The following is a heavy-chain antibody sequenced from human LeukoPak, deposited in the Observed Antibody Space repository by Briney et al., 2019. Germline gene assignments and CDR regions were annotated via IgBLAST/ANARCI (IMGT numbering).Heavy chain of an antibody. CDR2: INPNSGDT. Sequence: ASVKVSCKASGYTFTGYFMHWVRQAPGQGLEWMGWINPNSGDTNYAQKFQGRVTMTRDTSISTAYMELSRLRSDDTAVYYCARDERYDSSGYPFDHWGQGTLVTVSS. CDR3: ARDERYDSSGYPFDH. V-gene: IGHV1-2*02. J-gene: IGHJ4*02. CDR1: GYTFTGYF. D-gene: IGHD3-22*01.